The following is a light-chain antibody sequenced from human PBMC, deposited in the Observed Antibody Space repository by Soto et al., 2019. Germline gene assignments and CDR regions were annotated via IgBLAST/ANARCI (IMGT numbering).Light chain of an antibody. CDR2: AAS. CDR3: QQNYSTPRT. Sequence: DIQMTQSPSSLSASLGDRVSITFRASQSISSYLNWYQQKPGKAPKLLIYAASSLQSGVPSRFSGSGSETDFTLTISSLQPEDFATYSCQQNYSTPRTFGQGTKVDIK. V-gene: IGKV1-39*01. J-gene: IGKJ2*01. CDR1: QSISSY.